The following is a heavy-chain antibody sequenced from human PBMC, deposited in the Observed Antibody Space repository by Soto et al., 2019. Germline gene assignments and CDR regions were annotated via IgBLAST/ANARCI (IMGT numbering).Heavy chain of an antibody. Sequence: SETLSLTXTVSGGSISSSSYYWGWIRQPPGKGLEWIGSIYYSGTTYYNPSLKSRVTISVDTSKNQFSLKLSSVTAADTAVYYCARHRGYYDILTRYYTELNFDYWGQGTLVTVSS. J-gene: IGHJ4*02. CDR3: ARHRGYYDILTRYYTELNFDY. CDR2: IYYSGTT. D-gene: IGHD3-9*01. V-gene: IGHV4-39*01. CDR1: GGSISSSSYY.